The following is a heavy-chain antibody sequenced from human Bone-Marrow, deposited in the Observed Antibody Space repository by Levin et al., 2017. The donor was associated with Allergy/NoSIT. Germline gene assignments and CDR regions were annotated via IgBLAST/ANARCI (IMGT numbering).Heavy chain of an antibody. CDR1: SDSISNTHHY. CDR3: ARDETFNSWHVGWFDS. J-gene: IGHJ5*01. D-gene: IGHD2/OR15-2a*01. V-gene: IGHV4-61*02. Sequence: SQTLSLTCTVSSDSISNTHHYWSWIRQPAGKGLEWIGRMFAGGAATYKRSLRSRVTISIDTSKNQFSLKLTSVSAADTAVYYCARDETFNSWHVGWFDSWGQGTLVTVSS. CDR2: MFAGGAA.